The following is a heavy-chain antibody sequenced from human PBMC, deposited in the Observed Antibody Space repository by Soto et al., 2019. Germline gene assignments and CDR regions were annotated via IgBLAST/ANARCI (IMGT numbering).Heavy chain of an antibody. CDR3: AILSLEFDP. D-gene: IGHD3-3*01. V-gene: IGHV3-74*01. CDR2: INAVGSGT. Sequence: LRLSCAASGFPFNTYWIHWVRQAPGVGLVWVSRINAVGSGTTYADSVKGRFTVSRDNANNMWYLQMKSLRAEDTAVYYFAILSLEFDPWGQGTLVTVSS. J-gene: IGHJ5*01. CDR1: GFPFNTYW.